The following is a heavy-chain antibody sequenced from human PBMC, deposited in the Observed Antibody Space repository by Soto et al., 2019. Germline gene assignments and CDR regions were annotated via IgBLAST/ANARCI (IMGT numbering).Heavy chain of an antibody. J-gene: IGHJ4*02. D-gene: IGHD4-17*01. Sequence: SETLSLTCAVYGGSFSGYYWSWIRQPPGKGLEWIGEINHSGSTNYNPSLKSRVTISVDTSKNQFSLKLSSVTAADTAVYYCARGVALRWSKKKPSDYWGQGTLVTVSS. CDR2: INHSGST. V-gene: IGHV4-34*01. CDR3: ARGVALRWSKKKPSDY. CDR1: GGSFSGYY.